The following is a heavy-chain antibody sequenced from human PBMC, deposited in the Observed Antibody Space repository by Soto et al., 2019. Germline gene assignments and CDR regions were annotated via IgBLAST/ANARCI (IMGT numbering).Heavy chain of an antibody. CDR2: ISYDGSNK. CDR3: AKDRGMDTMIVGY. Sequence: PGGSLRLSCAASGFTFSSYCMHWVRQAPGKGLEWVAVISYDGSNKYYADSVKGRFTISRDNSKNTLYLQMNSLRAEDTAVYYCAKDRGMDTMIVGYWGQGTLVTVSS. D-gene: IGHD3-22*01. CDR1: GFTFSSYC. J-gene: IGHJ4*02. V-gene: IGHV3-30*18.